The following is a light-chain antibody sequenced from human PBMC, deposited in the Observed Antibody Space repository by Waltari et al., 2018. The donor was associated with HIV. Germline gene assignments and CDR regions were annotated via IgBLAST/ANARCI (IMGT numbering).Light chain of an antibody. CDR2: LGS. J-gene: IGKJ1*01. CDR1: QSLLHSNGYNY. Sequence: DVVMTQSPLSLPVTPGEPASISCRSSQSLLHSNGYNYLNWYLQKPGQSPQLLIYLGSNWASGVSDRFSGSGSGTNFTLKITRVEAEDVGIYHCMQALQTPWTFGQGTKVEIK. V-gene: IGKV2-28*01. CDR3: MQALQTPWT.